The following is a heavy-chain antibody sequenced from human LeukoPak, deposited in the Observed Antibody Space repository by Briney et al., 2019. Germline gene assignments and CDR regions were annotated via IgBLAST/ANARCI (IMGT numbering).Heavy chain of an antibody. Sequence: PSETPSLTCTVYGRSISSYYWSWIRQPQGRGLEWVGYIYYSGSTNYNPSLKSRGTRSVDPSKNQFSLKLSTVTAADTAVYYCARVESSSWGLNYYYYYMDVWGKGTTVTVSS. CDR3: ARVESSSWGLNYYYYYMDV. V-gene: IGHV4-59*01. J-gene: IGHJ6*03. CDR1: GRSISSYY. D-gene: IGHD6-13*01. CDR2: IYYSGST.